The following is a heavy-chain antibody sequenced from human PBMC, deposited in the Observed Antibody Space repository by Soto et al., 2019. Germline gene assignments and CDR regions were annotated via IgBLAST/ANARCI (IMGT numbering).Heavy chain of an antibody. CDR1: GFTFTSSA. CDR2: IVVGSGNT. V-gene: IGHV1-58*02. CDR3: AAAAYYYDSSGYDDWGYVMDF. Sequence: SVKVSCKASGFTFTSSAMQWVRQARGQRLEWIGWIVVGSGNTNYAQKFQERVTITRDMSTSTAYMELSSLRSEDTAVYYCAAAAYYYDSSGYDDWGYVMDFWGQGSTVTVSS. D-gene: IGHD3-22*01. J-gene: IGHJ6*02.